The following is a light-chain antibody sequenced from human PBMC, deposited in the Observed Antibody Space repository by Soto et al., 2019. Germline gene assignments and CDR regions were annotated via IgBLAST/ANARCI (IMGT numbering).Light chain of an antibody. Sequence: EIVVTQSPATLSLSPGDRATLSCRTSQNVKYYLAWYQQKPGQAPRLLIYDTSNRATGIPARFTGSGSGTDFTLTISGLEPQDSAVYYCHQRGDWPTFGGGTKVEIK. V-gene: IGKV3-11*01. J-gene: IGKJ4*01. CDR2: DTS. CDR3: HQRGDWPT. CDR1: QNVKYY.